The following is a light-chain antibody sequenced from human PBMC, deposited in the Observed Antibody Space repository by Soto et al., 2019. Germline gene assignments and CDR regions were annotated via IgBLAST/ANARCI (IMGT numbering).Light chain of an antibody. CDR2: DAS. CDR3: QQRSNWPQGYT. V-gene: IGKV3-11*01. J-gene: IGKJ2*01. CDR1: QSVSSY. Sequence: EIVLTQSPATLSLSPGERATLSCRASQSVSSYLAWYQQKPGQAPRLLIYDASNMATGIPARFSGSGSGTEFTLTISSLEPEDFAVYYCQQRSNWPQGYTFGQGTKLEIK.